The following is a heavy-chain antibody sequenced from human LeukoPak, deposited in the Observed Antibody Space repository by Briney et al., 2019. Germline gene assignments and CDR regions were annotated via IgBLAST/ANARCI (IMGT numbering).Heavy chain of an antibody. D-gene: IGHD3-22*01. J-gene: IGHJ3*02. Sequence: GGSLRLSCEASGFTFSSYAMSWVRQAPGKGLEWVSVIYSGGSTYYADSVKGRFTISRDNSKNTLYLQMNSLRAEDTAVYYCARDGGYLDAFDIWGQGTMVTVSS. CDR3: ARDGGYLDAFDI. V-gene: IGHV3-53*01. CDR2: IYSGGST. CDR1: GFTFSSYA.